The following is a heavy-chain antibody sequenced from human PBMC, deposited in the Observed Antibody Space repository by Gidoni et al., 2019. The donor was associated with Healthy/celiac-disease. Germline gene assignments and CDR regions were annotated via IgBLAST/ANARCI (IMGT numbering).Heavy chain of an antibody. Sequence: EVQLVESGGGLVQPGGSLRLSCAASGFTVSSNYMSWVRQAPGKGLEWVSVIYSGGSTYYADSVKGRFTISRHNSKNTLYLQMNSLRAEDTAVYYCARARRYDYIWGSYRSYDAFDIWGQGTMVTVSS. CDR3: ARARRYDYIWGSYRSYDAFDI. CDR1: GFTVSSNY. D-gene: IGHD3-16*02. V-gene: IGHV3-53*04. CDR2: IYSGGST. J-gene: IGHJ3*02.